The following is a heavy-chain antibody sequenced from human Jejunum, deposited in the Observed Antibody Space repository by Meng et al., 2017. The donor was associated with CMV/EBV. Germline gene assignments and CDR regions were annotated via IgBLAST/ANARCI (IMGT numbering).Heavy chain of an antibody. Sequence: GFTFSSFAMTWVRQAPGKGLEWVAVIYSGGTTTHYADPVKGRFTISRDNSKNTLYLQMNSLRAEDTAVYYCAKDSYGDYVTNYFDYWGQGTLVTVSS. V-gene: IGHV3-23*03. CDR1: GFTFSSFA. D-gene: IGHD4-17*01. CDR2: IYSGGTTT. J-gene: IGHJ4*02. CDR3: AKDSYGDYVTNYFDY.